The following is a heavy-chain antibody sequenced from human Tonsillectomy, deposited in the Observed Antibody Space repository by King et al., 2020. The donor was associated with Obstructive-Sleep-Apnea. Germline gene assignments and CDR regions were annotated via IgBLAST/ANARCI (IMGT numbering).Heavy chain of an antibody. CDR2: ISSDSSIT. D-gene: IGHD3-9*01. V-gene: IGHV3-48*04. CDR3: ARDYISETYYYYYGMDV. J-gene: IGHJ6*02. CDR1: GFTFSTYS. Sequence: VQLVESGGGLVQPGGSLRLSCGASGFTFSTYSMNWVRQAPGKGLEWISYISSDSSITYYAESAKGRFTNSRDNAKHSLYLQMNSLRAEDTAMYYCARDYISETYYYYYGMDVWGQGTMVTVSS.